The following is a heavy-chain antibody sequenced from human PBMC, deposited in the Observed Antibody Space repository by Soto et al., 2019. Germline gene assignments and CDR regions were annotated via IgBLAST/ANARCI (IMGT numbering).Heavy chain of an antibody. J-gene: IGHJ4*02. CDR1: GFTFSNYG. CDR2: ISDDGDKR. V-gene: IGHV3-30*18. Sequence: GGSLRLSCVGSGFTFSNYGMHWVRQPPGKGLEWVALISDDGDKRYYADSARGRLIISRDNSKDTLYLQMNSLGPDDTAVYFCAKARVRIVGANSFDYWGQGTPVTVSS. D-gene: IGHD1-26*01. CDR3: AKARVRIVGANSFDY.